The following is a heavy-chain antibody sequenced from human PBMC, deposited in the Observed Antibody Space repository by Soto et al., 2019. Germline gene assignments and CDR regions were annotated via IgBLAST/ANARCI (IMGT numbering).Heavy chain of an antibody. Sequence: PSETLSLTCAVYGGSFSGYYWSWIRQPPGKGLEWIGEINHSGSTNYNPSLKSRVTISVDTSKNQFSLKLSSVTAADTAVYYCARGAVPAATPAPYLDYWGQGTLVTVSS. D-gene: IGHD2-2*01. V-gene: IGHV4-34*01. J-gene: IGHJ4*02. CDR1: GGSFSGYY. CDR3: ARGAVPAATPAPYLDY. CDR2: INHSGST.